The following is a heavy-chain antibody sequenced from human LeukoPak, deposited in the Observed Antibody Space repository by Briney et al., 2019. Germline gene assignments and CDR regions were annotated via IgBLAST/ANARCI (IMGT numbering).Heavy chain of an antibody. V-gene: IGHV1-2*04. CDR2: INPNSGGT. CDR3: AREGGMTTVTTISYGMDV. J-gene: IGHJ6*02. Sequence: ASVKVSFKASGYTFTVYSMHWVRQAPGQGLEWMGWINPNSGGTNYAQKFQGWVTMTRDTSISTAYMELSRLRSDDTAVYYCAREGGMTTVTTISYGMDVWGQGTTVTVSS. D-gene: IGHD4-17*01. CDR1: GYTFTVYS.